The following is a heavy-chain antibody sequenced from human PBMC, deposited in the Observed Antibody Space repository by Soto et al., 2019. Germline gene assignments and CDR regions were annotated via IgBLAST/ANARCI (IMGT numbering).Heavy chain of an antibody. J-gene: IGHJ5*02. CDR2: IYYSGST. V-gene: IGHV4-59*01. CDR1: GGSIGSYY. Sequence: PSETLSLTCTVSGGSIGSYYWSWIRQPPGKGLEWIGYIYYSGSTNYNPSLKSRVTISVDTSKNQFSLRLSSVTAADTAVYYCARAGAAAGNGWFDPWGQGTLVTVSS. D-gene: IGHD6-13*01. CDR3: ARAGAAAGNGWFDP.